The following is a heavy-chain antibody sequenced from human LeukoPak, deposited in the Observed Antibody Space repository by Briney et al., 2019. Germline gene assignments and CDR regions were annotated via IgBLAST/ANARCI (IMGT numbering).Heavy chain of an antibody. J-gene: IGHJ4*02. CDR3: ASAYDFWSGYRAYYFDY. CDR1: GFTFSDYY. CDR2: ISSSGSTI. D-gene: IGHD3-3*01. Sequence: GGSLRLSCAASGFTFSDYYMSWIRQAPGKGLECGSYISSSGSTIYQADSVKGRFTITRHDAKTALYLQMNRLRAEDTAVYYGASAYDFWSGYRAYYFDYWGQGTLVTVSS. V-gene: IGHV3-11*01.